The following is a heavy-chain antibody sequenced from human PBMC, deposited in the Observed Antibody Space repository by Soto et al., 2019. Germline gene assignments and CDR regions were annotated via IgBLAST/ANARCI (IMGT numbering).Heavy chain of an antibody. CDR3: AKPYCIGYCYSARDY. CDR1: GFTFSSYG. D-gene: IGHD2-21*02. CDR2: ISYDGSNK. J-gene: IGHJ4*02. Sequence: PGGSLRLSCAASGFTFSSYGMHWVRQAPGKGLEWVAVISYDGSNKYYADSVKGRFTISRDNSKNTLYLQMNSLRAEDTAVYYCAKPYCIGYCYSARDYWGQG. V-gene: IGHV3-30*18.